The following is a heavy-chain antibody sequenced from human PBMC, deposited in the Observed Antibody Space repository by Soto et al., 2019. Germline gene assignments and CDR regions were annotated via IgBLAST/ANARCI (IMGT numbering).Heavy chain of an antibody. Sequence: ASVKVSCKASGGTFSSYAITWVRQAPGQGLEWMGGIIPIFGTANYAQKFQGRVTITADESTSTAYLELSSLRSEDTAVYHCARYCSGGRCLGPSVYYYGRDVWGQGTTVSVSS. CDR1: GGTFSSYA. D-gene: IGHD2-15*01. CDR3: ARYCSGGRCLGPSVYYYGRDV. CDR2: IIPIFGTA. J-gene: IGHJ6*01. V-gene: IGHV1-69*13.